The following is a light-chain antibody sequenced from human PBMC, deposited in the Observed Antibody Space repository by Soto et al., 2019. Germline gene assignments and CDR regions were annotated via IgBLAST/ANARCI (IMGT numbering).Light chain of an antibody. CDR2: GAS. CDR1: QSVNSKY. CDR3: HHYGSS. Sequence: EIVLTQSPGTLSLSPGERATLSCRASQSVNSKYLAWYQQKPGQALRLVIFGASNRATGLPDRFSGSGSGTDFTLTISRLEPEDFAFYYCHHYGSSFGGGTKVEIK. V-gene: IGKV3-20*01. J-gene: IGKJ4*01.